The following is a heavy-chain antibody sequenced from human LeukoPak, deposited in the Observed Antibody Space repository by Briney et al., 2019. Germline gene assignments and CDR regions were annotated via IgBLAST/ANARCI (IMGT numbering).Heavy chain of an antibody. CDR3: ARRRGSYCFDY. D-gene: IGHD1-26*01. CDR1: GFTFSSYW. J-gene: IGHJ4*02. V-gene: IGHV3-7*01. Sequence: GGSLRLSCAASGFTFSSYWMSWVRQAPGKGLEWVANIKQDGSEKYYVDSVKGRFTISRGNAKNSLYPQMNSLRAEDTAVYYCARRRGSYCFDYWGQGTLVTVSS. CDR2: IKQDGSEK.